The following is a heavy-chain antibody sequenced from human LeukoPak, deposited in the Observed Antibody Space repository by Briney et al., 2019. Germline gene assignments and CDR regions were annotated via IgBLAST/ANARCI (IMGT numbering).Heavy chain of an antibody. CDR2: IYYTGSA. V-gene: IGHV4-30-4*01. D-gene: IGHD5-24*01. J-gene: IGHJ4*02. Sequence: PSQTLSFTCTVSGGSISGGNYYCSWIRQPPGKGLEWMGYIYYTGSAYYNPSLKSRLTMSVDTSKNQFSLKLNSVTAADTAVYYCARRDGYISPLPYWGQGTLVTVSS. CDR1: GGSISGGNYY. CDR3: ARRDGYISPLPY.